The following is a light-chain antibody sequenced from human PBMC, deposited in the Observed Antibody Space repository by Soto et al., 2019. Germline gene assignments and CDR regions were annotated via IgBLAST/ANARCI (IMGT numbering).Light chain of an antibody. CDR2: DTS. J-gene: IGLJ1*01. CDR3: LLSYSGARPYV. CDR1: TGAVTSGHY. V-gene: IGLV7-46*01. Sequence: QAVVTQEPSLTVSPGGTVTLTCGSSTGAVTSGHYPYWFQQKPGQAPRTLIYDTSNKHSWTPARFSGSLLGGKAALTLSCAQPEDEDEYYCLLSYSGARPYVFGTGTKVTVL.